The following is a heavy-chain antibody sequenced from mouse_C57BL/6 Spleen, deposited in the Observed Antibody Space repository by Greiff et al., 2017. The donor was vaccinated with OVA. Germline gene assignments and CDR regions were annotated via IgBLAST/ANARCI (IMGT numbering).Heavy chain of an antibody. CDR3: ARPPYYGNYGGMDY. Sequence: EVQLQQSGPELVKPGASVKISCKASGYTFTDYYMNWVKQSHGKSLEWIGDINPNNGGTSYNQKFKGKATLTVDKSSSTAYMELRSLTSEDSAVYYCARPPYYGNYGGMDYWGQGTSVTVSS. CDR2: INPNNGGT. V-gene: IGHV1-26*01. CDR1: GYTFTDYY. J-gene: IGHJ4*01. D-gene: IGHD2-1*01.